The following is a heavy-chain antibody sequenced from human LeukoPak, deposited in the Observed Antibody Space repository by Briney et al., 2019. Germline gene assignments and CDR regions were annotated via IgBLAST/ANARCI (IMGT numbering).Heavy chain of an antibody. CDR3: AREGAAAADVNWFDP. CDR1: GYTFTGYY. J-gene: IGHJ5*02. V-gene: IGHV1-2*02. D-gene: IGHD6-13*01. Sequence: ASVKVSCKASGYTFTGYYMHWVRQAPGQGLEWMGWINPNSGATNYAQKFQGRVTMTRDTSINTAYMELSSLRSDDTAVYYCAREGAAAADVNWFDPWGQGTVVTVSS. CDR2: INPNSGAT.